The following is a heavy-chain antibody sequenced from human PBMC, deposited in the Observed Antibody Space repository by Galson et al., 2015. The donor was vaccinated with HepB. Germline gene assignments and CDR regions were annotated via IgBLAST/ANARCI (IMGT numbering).Heavy chain of an antibody. Sequence: SLRLSCAASGFTFSSYSMNWVRQAPGKGLEWVSYISSSSSTIYYADSVKGRFTISRDNAKNSLYLQMNSLRAEDTAVYYCARALYYDFWSGYWAYYYYMDVRGKGTTVTVSS. CDR3: ARALYYDFWSGYWAYYYYMDV. CDR1: GFTFSSYS. J-gene: IGHJ6*03. D-gene: IGHD3-3*01. V-gene: IGHV3-48*01. CDR2: ISSSSSTI.